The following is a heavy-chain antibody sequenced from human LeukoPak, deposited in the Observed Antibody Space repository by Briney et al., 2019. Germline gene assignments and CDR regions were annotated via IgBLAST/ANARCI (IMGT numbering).Heavy chain of an antibody. V-gene: IGHV3-23*01. D-gene: IGHD2-15*01. CDR2: ISGSGGST. Sequence: GGSLRLSCAASGFTFSSYAMSWARQAPGKVLEWVSAISGSGGSTYYADSAKGRFTISRDNSKNTLYLQMNSLRAEDTAVYYCAKGSATRNFDNWGQGTLVTVSS. J-gene: IGHJ4*02. CDR1: GFTFSSYA. CDR3: AKGSATRNFDN.